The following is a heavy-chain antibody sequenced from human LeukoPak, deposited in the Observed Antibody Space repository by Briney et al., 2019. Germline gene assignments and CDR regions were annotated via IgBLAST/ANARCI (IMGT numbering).Heavy chain of an antibody. V-gene: IGHV4-31*03. Sequence: SETLSLTCTVSGGSISSGGYYWSWIRQHPGKGLEWIRYIYYSGSTYYDPSRKTRVTISVNTSKNQFSLKLSSVTAADTAVYYCARARDYGGNWHYYYYMDVWGKGTTVTVSS. J-gene: IGHJ6*03. D-gene: IGHD4-23*01. CDR3: ARARDYGGNWHYYYYMDV. CDR2: IYYSGST. CDR1: GGSISSGGYY.